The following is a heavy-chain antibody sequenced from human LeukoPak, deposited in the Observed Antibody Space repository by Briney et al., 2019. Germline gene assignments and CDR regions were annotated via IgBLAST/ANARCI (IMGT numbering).Heavy chain of an antibody. D-gene: IGHD5-24*01. CDR2: IYYSGST. J-gene: IGHJ6*02. CDR3: ASQGEMATTQYYYYGMDV. Sequence: PSETLSLTCTVSGGSISSSSYYWGWIRQPPGKGLEWIGSIYYSGSTYYNPSLKSRVTISVDTSKNQFSLKLSSVTAADTAVYYCASQGEMATTQYYYYGMDVWGQGTTVTVSS. V-gene: IGHV4-39*07. CDR1: GGSISSSSYY.